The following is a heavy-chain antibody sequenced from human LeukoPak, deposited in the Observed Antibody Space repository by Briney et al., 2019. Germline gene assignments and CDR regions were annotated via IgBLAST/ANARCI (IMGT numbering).Heavy chain of an antibody. CDR3: ARVAAAGTLWDAFDI. CDR1: GFTFNTYW. CDR2: ISYDGSNK. D-gene: IGHD6-13*01. Sequence: GGPLRLSCAASGFTFNTYWMTWVRQAPGKGVEWGAVISYDGSNKYYADSVKSRFTISRDNSKNTLYLQMNSLRAEDTAVYYCARVAAAGTLWDAFDIWGQGTMATVSS. J-gene: IGHJ3*02. V-gene: IGHV3-30*03.